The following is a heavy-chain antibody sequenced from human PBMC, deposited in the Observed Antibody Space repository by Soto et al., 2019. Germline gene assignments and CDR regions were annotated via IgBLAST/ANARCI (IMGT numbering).Heavy chain of an antibody. CDR2: ISNSGIS. CDR3: ARDMTANYYYDSSGYYVKYYYGMDV. J-gene: IGHJ6*02. CDR1: GDSVTSVNYF. Sequence: PSETLSLTCAVSGDSVTSVNYFWTWIRQPPGGGLEWIGYISNSGISKYNPSLKSRVAMSQDTSKNQFSLNLHSVTAADTAVYYCARDMTANYYYDSSGYYVKYYYGMDVWGQGTTVTVSS. V-gene: IGHV4-61*01. D-gene: IGHD3-22*01.